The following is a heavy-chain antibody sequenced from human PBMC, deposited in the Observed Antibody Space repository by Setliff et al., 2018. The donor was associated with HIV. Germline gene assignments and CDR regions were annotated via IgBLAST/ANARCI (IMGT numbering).Heavy chain of an antibody. J-gene: IGHJ4*02. D-gene: IGHD3-10*01. CDR2: IYYSGST. CDR1: GGSISSGGYY. Sequence: PSETLSLTCTVSGGSISSGGYYWSWIRQHPGKGLEWIGYIYYSGSTDYNPSLKSRVTISVDPSKNQFSLKMNSVTAADTAVYYCARGSLVRGVTYWGQGTLVTVSS. CDR3: ARGSLVRGVTY. V-gene: IGHV4-31*03.